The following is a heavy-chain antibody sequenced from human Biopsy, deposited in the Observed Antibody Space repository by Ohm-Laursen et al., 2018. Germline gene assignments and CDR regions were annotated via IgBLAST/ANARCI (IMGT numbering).Heavy chain of an antibody. J-gene: IGHJ6*02. D-gene: IGHD2-2*01. V-gene: IGHV3-21*01. CDR3: ARESALKWYQSLSYFNGMDV. Sequence: SLRLSCAASEFTVDRNHMNWVRQAPGEGLEWVSSISSRSSDIYYADSVKGRFTISRDNAKNSLFLHMNSLRAEDTAVYYCARESALKWYQSLSYFNGMDVWGQGTTVTVSS. CDR1: EFTVDRNH. CDR2: ISSRSSDI.